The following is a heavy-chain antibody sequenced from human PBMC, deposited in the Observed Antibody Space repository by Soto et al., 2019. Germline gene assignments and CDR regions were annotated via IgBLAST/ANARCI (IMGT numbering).Heavy chain of an antibody. Sequence: GASVKVSCKPSGYTLNTYYLHWVRQAPGQGLEWMGIIHPSGGGSTYAQKFLGRVTMTRDTSTSTVFMELSSLRSADTAVYYCARGGHIAVVTASFDYWGQGTPVTVSS. D-gene: IGHD2-21*02. CDR1: GYTLNTYY. CDR2: IHPSGGGS. CDR3: ARGGHIAVVTASFDY. J-gene: IGHJ4*02. V-gene: IGHV1-46*02.